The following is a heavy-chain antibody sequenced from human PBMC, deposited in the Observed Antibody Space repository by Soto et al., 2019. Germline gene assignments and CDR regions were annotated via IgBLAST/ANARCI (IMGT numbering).Heavy chain of an antibody. Sequence: GGSLRLSCAASGFTFSSYGMHWVRQAPGKGLEWVAVISYDGSNKYYADSVKGRFTISRDNSKNTLYLQMNSLRAEDTAVYYCANEGGGSGDAFDIWGQGTMVTVSS. CDR3: ANEGGGSGDAFDI. J-gene: IGHJ3*02. CDR1: GFTFSSYG. CDR2: ISYDGSNK. V-gene: IGHV3-30*18. D-gene: IGHD3-16*01.